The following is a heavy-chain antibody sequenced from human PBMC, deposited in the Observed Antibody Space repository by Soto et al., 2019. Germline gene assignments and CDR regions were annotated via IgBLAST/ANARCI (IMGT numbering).Heavy chain of an antibody. CDR2: IYYSGST. CDR1: GGSISSYY. Sequence: SETLSLTCTVSGGSISSYYWSWIRQPPGKGLEWIGYIYYSGSTNYNPSLKSRVTISVDTSKNQFSLKLSSVTAADTAVYYCARHLGYYDILTGYYKYNWFDPWGQGTLVTVSS. V-gene: IGHV4-59*08. J-gene: IGHJ5*02. CDR3: ARHLGYYDILTGYYKYNWFDP. D-gene: IGHD3-9*01.